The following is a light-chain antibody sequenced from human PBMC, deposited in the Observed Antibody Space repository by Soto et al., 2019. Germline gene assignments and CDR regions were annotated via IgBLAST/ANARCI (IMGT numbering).Light chain of an antibody. CDR3: MQASRFPLN. V-gene: IGKV2-24*01. Sequence: DIVMTQTPLSSPVTLGQPASISCRSNQSLVRSDGNTYLSWLQQRPGQPPRLLNYKISNRFSGGPDRCGGSGAGTKITLKITRVEAEDVGFYYCMQASRFPLNFGGGTKVEI. CDR2: KIS. CDR1: QSLVRSDGNTY. J-gene: IGKJ4*01.